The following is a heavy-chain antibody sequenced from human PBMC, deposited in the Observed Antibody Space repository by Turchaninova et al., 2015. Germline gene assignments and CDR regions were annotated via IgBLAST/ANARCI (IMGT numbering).Heavy chain of an antibody. D-gene: IGHD4-17*01. V-gene: IGHV4-59*01. Sequence: QVQLQESGPGLVKPSETLSLPCTVSGGSISPYFGCWIRQSPGRGREWIGYFHYSGSTDYNPSLKSRVTISIDRSKNQFSLKVNSVTAADTAIYYCARHSHGDYRAYFDDWGQGTLVTVSS. CDR3: ARHSHGDYRAYFDD. J-gene: IGHJ4*02. CDR1: GGSISPYF. CDR2: FHYSGST.